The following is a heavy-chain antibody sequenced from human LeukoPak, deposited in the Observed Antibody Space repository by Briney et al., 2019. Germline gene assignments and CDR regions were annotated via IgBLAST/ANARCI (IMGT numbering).Heavy chain of an antibody. D-gene: IGHD1-26*01. CDR2: ISDYNGNT. Sequence: ASVTVSCKSSGYTFTSYGISWVRQAPGQGLEWMGWISDYNGNTNYAQKLQGRVTMTTDTSTSTAYMELRRLRSDDTAVYYCARVAGATDFDYWGQGTLVTVSS. V-gene: IGHV1-18*01. J-gene: IGHJ4*02. CDR1: GYTFTSYG. CDR3: ARVAGATDFDY.